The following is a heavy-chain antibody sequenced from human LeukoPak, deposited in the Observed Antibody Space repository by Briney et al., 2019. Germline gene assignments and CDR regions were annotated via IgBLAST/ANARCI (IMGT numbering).Heavy chain of an antibody. CDR2: INHSGST. D-gene: IGHD1-26*01. CDR3: ARWGGGSYYDFDY. J-gene: IGHJ4*02. V-gene: IGHV4-34*01. Sequence: PETLSLTCAVYGGSFSGYYWSWIRQPPGKGLEWIGEINHSGSTNYNPSLKSRDTISVDTSKNQFSLKLTSVTAADTAVYYCARWGGGSYYDFDYWGQGTLVTVSS. CDR1: GGSFSGYY.